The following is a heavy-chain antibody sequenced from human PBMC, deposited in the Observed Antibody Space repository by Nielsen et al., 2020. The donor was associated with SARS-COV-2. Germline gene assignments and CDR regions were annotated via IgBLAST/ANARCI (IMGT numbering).Heavy chain of an antibody. J-gene: IGHJ5*02. D-gene: IGHD2-2*01. V-gene: IGHV4-31*03. CDR2: IYYSGST. CDR1: GGSISSSSYY. Sequence: SETLSLTCTVSGGSISSSSYYWGWIRQPPGKGLEWIGYIYYSGSTYYNPSLKSRVTISVDTSKNQFSLKLSSVTAADTAVYYCARDKVEDQLLSSGGFDPWGQGTLVTVSS. CDR3: ARDKVEDQLLSSGGFDP.